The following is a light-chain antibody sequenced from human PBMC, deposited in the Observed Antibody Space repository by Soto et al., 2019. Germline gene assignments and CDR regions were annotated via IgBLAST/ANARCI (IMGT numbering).Light chain of an antibody. CDR2: GAS. CDR1: QIVTSDY. V-gene: IGKV3-20*01. CDR3: HQYGSSPRT. J-gene: IGKJ1*01. Sequence: DIELTQSPGTLSWSPGERVTLSCRASQIVTSDYLAWYHQEPGQAPRLLIYGASNRTTGIPARFSGSGSGTDFTLSISRLEPGDFGMYFCHQYGSSPRTFGQGTKVEIK.